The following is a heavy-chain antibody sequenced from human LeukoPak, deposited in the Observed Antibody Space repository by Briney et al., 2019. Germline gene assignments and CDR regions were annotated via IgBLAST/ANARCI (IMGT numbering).Heavy chain of an antibody. CDR3: AKEEAEGHYSTFDY. D-gene: IGHD3-10*01. Sequence: GGSLRLSCAASGFTFSSYAMSRVRQAPGKGLEWVSAISGNGGSTYYADSVKGRFTISRDNSKNTLYLQVNSLRAEDTAVYYCAKEEAEGHYSTFDYWGQGTLVTVSS. J-gene: IGHJ4*02. CDR2: ISGNGGST. CDR1: GFTFSSYA. V-gene: IGHV3-23*01.